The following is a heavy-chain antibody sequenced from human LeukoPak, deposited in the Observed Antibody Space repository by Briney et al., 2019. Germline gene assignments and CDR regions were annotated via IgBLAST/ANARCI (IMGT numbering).Heavy chain of an antibody. CDR2: ISGSGGST. CDR1: GFTFSSYA. V-gene: IGHV3-23*01. D-gene: IGHD3-22*01. CDR3: ASLHYYDSSGFYYRNYYYYGMGL. J-gene: IGHJ6*02. Sequence: GGSLRLSCAASGFTFSSYAMSWVRQAPGKGLEWVSAISGSGGSTYYADSVKGRFTISRDNAKNSLYLQMNSLRDEDTAVYYCASLHYYDSSGFYYRNYYYYGMGLWGQGTTVTVSS.